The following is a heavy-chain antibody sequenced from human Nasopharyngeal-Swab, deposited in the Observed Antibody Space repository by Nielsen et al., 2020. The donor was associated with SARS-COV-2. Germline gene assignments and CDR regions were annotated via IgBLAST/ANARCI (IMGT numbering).Heavy chain of an antibody. Sequence: VTVSCKVSGYTLTELSMHWVRQAPGKGLEWVGGFDPEDGETIYAQKFQGIVTMTEDTSTDTAYMELSSLTSEDTAVYYCTTVAGSYGRFDYWGQGTLVTVSS. J-gene: IGHJ4*02. D-gene: IGHD1-26*01. V-gene: IGHV1-24*01. CDR1: GYTLTELS. CDR3: TTVAGSYGRFDY. CDR2: FDPEDGET.